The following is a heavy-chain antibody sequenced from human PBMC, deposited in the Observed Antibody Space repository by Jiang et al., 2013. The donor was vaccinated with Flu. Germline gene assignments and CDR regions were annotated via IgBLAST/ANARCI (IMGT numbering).Heavy chain of an antibody. V-gene: IGHV4-59*02. D-gene: IGHD3-10*01. CDR3: ARDNGMTPRGAFDI. Sequence: PGLVKPSETLSLTCTVSGGSVSTYYWNWIRQPPGKGLEWIGYIYYSGSTNYNPSLKSRVTISVDTSKNQFSLKLNSVTAADTAVYYCARDNGMTPRGAFDIWGQGTMVTVSS. CDR2: IYYSGST. J-gene: IGHJ3*02. CDR1: GGSVSTYY.